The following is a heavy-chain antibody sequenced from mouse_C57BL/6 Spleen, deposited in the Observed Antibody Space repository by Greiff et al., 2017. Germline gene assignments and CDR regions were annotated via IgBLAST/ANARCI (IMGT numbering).Heavy chain of an antibody. CDR1: GYSITSDY. CDR2: IGYSGST. J-gene: IGHJ1*03. CDR3: AYGSSSWYFDV. D-gene: IGHD1-1*01. V-gene: IGHV3-8*01. Sequence: EVQRVESGPGLAKPSQTLSLTCPVTGYSITSDYWNWIRKFPGNKLEYMGYIGYSGSTYYNPSLKSRISITRDTTKNQYYLQLNSVTTEDTATSYWAYGSSSWYFDVWGTKTTVTVAS.